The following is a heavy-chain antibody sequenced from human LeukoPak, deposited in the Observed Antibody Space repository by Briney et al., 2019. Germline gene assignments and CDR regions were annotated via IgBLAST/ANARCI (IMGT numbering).Heavy chain of an antibody. Sequence: LAGGSLRLSCAASGFTFSKFGMHWVRQTPGKGLEWVALVWNDGSKNYYADSVKGRVTISRDNSKDTLYLLLNSLRAEDTAVYYCAKYWSLGYGCLDYWGQGTRVTVSS. CDR3: AKYWSLGYGCLDY. D-gene: IGHD5-12*01. CDR2: VWNDGSKN. V-gene: IGHV3-33*06. CDR1: GFTFSKFG. J-gene: IGHJ4*02.